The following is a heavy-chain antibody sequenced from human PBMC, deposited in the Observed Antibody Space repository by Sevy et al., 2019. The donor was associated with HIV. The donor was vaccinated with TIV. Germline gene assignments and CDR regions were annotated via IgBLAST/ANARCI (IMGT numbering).Heavy chain of an antibody. CDR1: GYSISSGYY. CDR3: ARAGGDIVVVPAANDAFDI. Sequence: SETLSLTCTVSGYSISSGYYWGWIRQPPGKGLEWIGSIYHSGSTYYNPSLKSRVTISVDTSKNQFSLKLSSVTAADTAVYYWARAGGDIVVVPAANDAFDIWGQGTMVTVSS. D-gene: IGHD2-2*01. V-gene: IGHV4-38-2*02. CDR2: IYHSGST. J-gene: IGHJ3*02.